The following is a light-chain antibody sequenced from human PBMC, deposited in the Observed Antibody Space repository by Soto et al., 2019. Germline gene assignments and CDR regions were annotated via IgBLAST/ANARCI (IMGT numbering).Light chain of an antibody. J-gene: IGKJ4*01. Sequence: ESVLTQSPDTLSLSRGEITTLSCRASQSFSSAFLAWYQQKPGQAPGHVIYLATTRATGIPDRFTGSGSGTDFNLTISRLEPEKFAVYYCQQSESSPLTFGGGTKVEIK. CDR2: LAT. CDR3: QQSESSPLT. CDR1: QSFSSAF. V-gene: IGKV3-20*01.